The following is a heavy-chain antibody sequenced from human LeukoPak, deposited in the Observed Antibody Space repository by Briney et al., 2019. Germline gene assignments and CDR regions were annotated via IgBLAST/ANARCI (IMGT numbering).Heavy chain of an antibody. D-gene: IGHD4-11*01. V-gene: IGHV4-39*02. CDR2: MYYSGRT. CDR3: ARDYIKTRWFDS. Sequence: SETLSLTCTVSGGSISSGSYYWGWFRQPPGKGLEWIGNMYYSGRTYYNPSLKSRVTISVDTSKNQFSLKLSSVTAADTAVYYCARDYIKTRWFDSWGQGTLVTVSS. CDR1: GGSISSGSYY. J-gene: IGHJ5*01.